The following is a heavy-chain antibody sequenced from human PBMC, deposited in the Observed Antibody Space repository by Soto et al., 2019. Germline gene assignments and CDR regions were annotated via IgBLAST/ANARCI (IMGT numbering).Heavy chain of an antibody. CDR1: GFTFSNYD. V-gene: IGHV3-13*04. J-gene: IGHJ4*02. D-gene: IGHD3-22*01. CDR2: IGTAGDT. CDR3: ARAIGPTLFDY. Sequence: AGGSLRLSCSASGFTFSNYDMHWVRQGPGKGLEWVSAIGTAGDTNYAGSVKGRFTISRENAKNSLYLQMNSLGAGDTAIYFCARAIGPTLFDYWGQGTLVTVSS.